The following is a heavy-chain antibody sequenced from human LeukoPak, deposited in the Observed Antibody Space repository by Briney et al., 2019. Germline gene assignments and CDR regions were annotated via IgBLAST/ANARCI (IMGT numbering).Heavy chain of an antibody. CDR1: GYTFVNYY. CDR3: ARDLNYADLDY. J-gene: IGHJ4*02. V-gene: IGHV1-46*01. Sequence: ASVKVSCKASGYTFVNYYIHWVRQAPGQGLEWMGITNPSGGSTSYAQKFQGRVTVTRDTSTSTVYMELSSLRSEDTAVYYCARDLNYADLDYWGQGTLVTVSS. CDR2: TNPSGGST. D-gene: IGHD1-7*01.